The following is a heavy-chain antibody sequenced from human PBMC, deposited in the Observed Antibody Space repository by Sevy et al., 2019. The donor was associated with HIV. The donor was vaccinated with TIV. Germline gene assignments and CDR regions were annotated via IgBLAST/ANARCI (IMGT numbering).Heavy chain of an antibody. CDR3: GRVESGGSYSIDH. D-gene: IGHD1-26*01. Sequence: GGSLRLSCAASGFTFAAHWMQWVRQVPEKGLMWVSLINNDGSTTTYTDSVKGRFTISRDNSKNALFLEMGSLRAEDTGIYYCGRVESGGSYSIDHWGRGTLVTVSS. CDR2: INNDGSTT. CDR1: GFTFAAHW. J-gene: IGHJ4*02. V-gene: IGHV3-74*03.